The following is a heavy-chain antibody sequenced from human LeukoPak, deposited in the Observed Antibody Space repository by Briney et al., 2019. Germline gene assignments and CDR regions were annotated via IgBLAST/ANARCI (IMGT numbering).Heavy chain of an antibody. Sequence: GEPLNISCKGSGYSFATSTIGWVRQMHGKGLEWMGIIYPGDSGTRYSPSFQGQVTISADKSISTAYLQWSSLKASDTAMYYCARGNFASEIDYWGQGTLVTVSS. V-gene: IGHV5-51*01. J-gene: IGHJ4*02. CDR2: IYPGDSGT. CDR3: ARGNFASEIDY. CDR1: GYSFATST.